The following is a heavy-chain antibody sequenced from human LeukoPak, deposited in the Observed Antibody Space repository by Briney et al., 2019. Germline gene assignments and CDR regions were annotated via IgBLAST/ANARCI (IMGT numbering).Heavy chain of an antibody. J-gene: IGHJ3*02. D-gene: IGHD4-17*01. Sequence: PGGSRRLSCAASGFTFSSYAMSWVRQAPGKGLEWVSAISGSGGSTYYADSVKGRFTISRDNSKNTLYLQMNSLRAEDTAVYYCAKDLDDYGDYPNAFDIWGQGTMVTVSS. CDR1: GFTFSSYA. CDR2: ISGSGGST. CDR3: AKDLDDYGDYPNAFDI. V-gene: IGHV3-23*01.